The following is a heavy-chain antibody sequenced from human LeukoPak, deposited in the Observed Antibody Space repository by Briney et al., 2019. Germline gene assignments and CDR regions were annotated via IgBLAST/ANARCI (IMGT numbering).Heavy chain of an antibody. Sequence: GGSLRLSCAASGFTFSNAWMSWVRQAPGKGLEWVSSMSGSGGSTYYADSVKGRFTISRDNSKNTLYLQMNNLRAEDTALYYCAKNQGQWLVPVDYWGQRTLVTVSS. CDR3: AKNQGQWLVPVDY. CDR2: MSGSGGST. V-gene: IGHV3-23*01. J-gene: IGHJ4*02. CDR1: GFTFSNAW. D-gene: IGHD6-19*01.